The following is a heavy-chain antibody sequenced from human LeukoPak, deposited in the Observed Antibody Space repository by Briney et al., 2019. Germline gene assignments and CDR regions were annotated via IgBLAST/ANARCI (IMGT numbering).Heavy chain of an antibody. J-gene: IGHJ4*02. CDR3: ARVEAVAGFQYYFDY. CDR2: IIPFFGTA. V-gene: IGHV1-69*13. CDR1: GGTFSSYA. D-gene: IGHD6-19*01. Sequence: GASVKVSCTASGGTFSSYAISWVRQAPGQGLEWMGGIIPFFGTANYAQKFQGRVTITADESTSTAYMELSSLRSEDTAVCYCARVEAVAGFQYYFDYWGQGTLVTVSS.